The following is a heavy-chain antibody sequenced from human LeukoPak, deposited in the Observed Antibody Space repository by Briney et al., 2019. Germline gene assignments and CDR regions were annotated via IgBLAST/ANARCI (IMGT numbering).Heavy chain of an antibody. CDR2: INPSGGST. J-gene: IGHJ5*02. CDR3: AREFEKELPGYNWFDP. Sequence: GASVKVSCKASGYTFTSYYMHWVRQAPGQGLEWMGIINPSGGSTSYAQKFQGRVTMTRDTSTSTVYMELSSLRSEDTAVYYCAREFEKELPGYNWFDPWGQGTLVTVSS. V-gene: IGHV1-46*01. D-gene: IGHD1-26*01. CDR1: GYTFTSYY.